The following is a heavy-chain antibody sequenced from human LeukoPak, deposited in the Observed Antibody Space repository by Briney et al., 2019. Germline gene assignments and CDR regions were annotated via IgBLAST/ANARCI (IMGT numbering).Heavy chain of an antibody. V-gene: IGHV4-30-4*01. J-gene: IGHJ5*02. CDR3: AREGHDFWSGSRGWFDP. CDR1: AGSITSHDYY. Sequence: PSQTLSLTCTVSAGSITSHDYYWSRIRQAPGKGLEWIVYTHNSGSTFYNPSLKSRFTISVDTSKNQFSLKVRSVTATDTAVYYCAREGHDFWSGSRGWFDPWGPGTLVTVSS. D-gene: IGHD3-3*01. CDR2: THNSGST.